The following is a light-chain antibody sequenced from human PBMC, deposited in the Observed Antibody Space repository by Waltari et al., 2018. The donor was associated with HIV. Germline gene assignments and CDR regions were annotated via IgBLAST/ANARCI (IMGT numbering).Light chain of an antibody. Sequence: DLTQPPSVSVPPGKTATITCTGDALTKQYGYWSQKKAGQAPVLLSNKDSERLSGFPERLSGSSSGTSLTLTINGVRAEDEAKYYCQSADSSGVDFVVFGGGTKLTVL. CDR2: KDS. V-gene: IGLV3-25*03. CDR3: QSADSSGVDFVV. J-gene: IGLJ2*01. CDR1: ALTKQY.